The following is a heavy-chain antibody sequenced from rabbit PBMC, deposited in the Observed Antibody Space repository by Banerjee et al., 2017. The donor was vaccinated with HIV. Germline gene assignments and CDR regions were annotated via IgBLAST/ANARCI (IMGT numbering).Heavy chain of an antibody. V-gene: IGHV1S45*01. J-gene: IGHJ4*01. CDR1: GFAFSYKYV. D-gene: IGHD1-1*01. CDR2: INTGSGST. CDR3: GRRVAGSSGNWSL. Sequence: QEQLEESGGDLVQPEGSLTLTCTASGFAFSYKYVMCFGRQAPGKGLEWIGCINTGSGSTVYATSAKGRFTISRATCQTVPLLQPNMPAADEAASFCGRRVAGSSGNWSLWGQGTLVTVS.